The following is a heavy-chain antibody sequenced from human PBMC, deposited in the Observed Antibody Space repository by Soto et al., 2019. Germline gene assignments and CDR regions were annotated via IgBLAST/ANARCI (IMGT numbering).Heavy chain of an antibody. J-gene: IGHJ4*02. CDR1: GFTFSSYA. V-gene: IGHV3-23*01. D-gene: IGHD3-10*01. Sequence: VQLLESGGGLVQPGGSLRLSCAASGFTFSSYAMTWVRQAPGKGLEWVSGISGSGGSTYNADSVKGRFTISRDNSKNTLYLEMNSLRAEDTAVYSCARLTSWYGDLDYWGQGTLVTVSS. CDR2: ISGSGGST. CDR3: ARLTSWYGDLDY.